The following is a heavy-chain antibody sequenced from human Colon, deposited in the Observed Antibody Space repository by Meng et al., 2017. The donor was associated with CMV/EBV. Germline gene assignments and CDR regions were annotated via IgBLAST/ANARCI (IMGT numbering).Heavy chain of an antibody. CDR1: GFSFSDYY. J-gene: IGHJ4*02. CDR2: ISGSGSTI. Sequence: LSCAASGFSFSDYYMTWIRQAPGKGLEWISSISGSGSTILYTDSLKGRFTMSRDNARNSLSLQMNSLRVDDTAVYYCARGGSRIFSDRGQGALVTVSS. CDR3: ARGGSRIFSD. V-gene: IGHV3-11*04. D-gene: IGHD3-3*02.